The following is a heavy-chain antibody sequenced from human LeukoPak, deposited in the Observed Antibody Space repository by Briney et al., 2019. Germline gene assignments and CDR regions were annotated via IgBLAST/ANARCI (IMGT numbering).Heavy chain of an antibody. CDR1: GFPFSSYA. V-gene: IGHV3-23*01. D-gene: IGHD4-23*01. J-gene: IGHJ4*02. CDR3: ARDSLYGGNTYYHYFDY. CDR2: ISGVSGSGIST. Sequence: GGSLRLSCAASGFPFSSYAMSWVRQAPGKELEWVSAISGVSGSGISTYYADSVKGRFTISRDTSKNTLYLEMNSLRAEDTAVYYCARDSLYGGNTYYHYFDYWGPGILLTVSS.